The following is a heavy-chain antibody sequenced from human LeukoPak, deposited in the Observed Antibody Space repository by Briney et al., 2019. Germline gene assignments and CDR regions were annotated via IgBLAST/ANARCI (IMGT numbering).Heavy chain of an antibody. CDR1: GGSISSSSYY. Sequence: PSETLSLTCTDSGGSISSSSYYWGWIRQPPGKGLEWIGSIYYSGSTYYNPSLKSRVTISVDTSKNQFSLKLSSVTAADTAVYYCASTWIQLWFFDYWGQGTLVTVSS. V-gene: IGHV4-39*01. CDR3: ASTWIQLWFFDY. D-gene: IGHD5-18*01. J-gene: IGHJ4*02. CDR2: IYYSGST.